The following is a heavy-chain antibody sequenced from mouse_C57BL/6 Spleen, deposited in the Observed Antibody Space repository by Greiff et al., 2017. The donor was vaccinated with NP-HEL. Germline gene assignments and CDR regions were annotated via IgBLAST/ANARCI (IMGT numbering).Heavy chain of an antibody. CDR3: AIEGFITTLVADFDY. J-gene: IGHJ2*01. CDR2: IDPRSGNT. V-gene: IGHV1-81*01. D-gene: IGHD1-1*01. CDR1: GYTFTSYG. Sequence: QVQLQQSGAELARPGASVKLSCKASGYTFTSYGISWVKQRTGQGLDWIGEIDPRSGNTYYNEKFKGKATLTADKSSITAYMELRSLSSEDSAVYFCAIEGFITTLVADFDYWGQGTTLTVSS.